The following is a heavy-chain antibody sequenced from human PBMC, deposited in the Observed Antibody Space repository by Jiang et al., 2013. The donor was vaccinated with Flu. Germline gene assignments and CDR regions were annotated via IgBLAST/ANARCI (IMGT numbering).Heavy chain of an antibody. Sequence: GLVQPGGSLRLSCAASGFTFSSYAMSWVRQAPGKGLEWVSAISGSGGSTYYADSVKGRFTISRDNSKNTLYLQMNSLRAEDTAVYYCAKAGRGQWLVLGALFQHWGQGTLVTVSS. CDR3: AKAGRGQWLVLGALFQH. J-gene: IGHJ1*01. D-gene: IGHD6-19*01. V-gene: IGHV3-23*01. CDR2: ISGSGGST. CDR1: GFTFSSYA.